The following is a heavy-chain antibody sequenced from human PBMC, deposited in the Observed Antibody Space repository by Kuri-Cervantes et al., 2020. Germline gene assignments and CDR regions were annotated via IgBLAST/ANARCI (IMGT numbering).Heavy chain of an antibody. CDR2: ISYDGSNK. D-gene: IGHD4-17*01. J-gene: IGHJ6*02. CDR1: GFTFDDYA. CDR3: AKSLNYGDYVNYYYYGMDV. Sequence: GGSLRLSCAASGFTFDDYAMHWVRQAPGKGPEWVAVISYDGSNKYYADSVKGRFTISRDNSKNTLYLQMNSLRAEDTAVYYCAKSLNYGDYVNYYYYGMDVWGQGTTVTVSS. V-gene: IGHV3-30*18.